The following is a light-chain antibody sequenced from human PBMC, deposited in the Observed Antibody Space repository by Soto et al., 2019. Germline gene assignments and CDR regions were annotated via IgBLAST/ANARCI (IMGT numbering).Light chain of an antibody. Sequence: QAVVTQPPSVSAAPGQKVTISCSGSSSNIGSDFVSWYQQLPGTAPQLLIYENNKRPSGIPDRFSGSKSATSATLGITGLQTGDEADYYCAAWDTSLSGGMFGGGTQLTVL. CDR3: AAWDTSLSGGM. V-gene: IGLV1-51*02. CDR1: SSNIGSDF. J-gene: IGLJ3*02. CDR2: ENN.